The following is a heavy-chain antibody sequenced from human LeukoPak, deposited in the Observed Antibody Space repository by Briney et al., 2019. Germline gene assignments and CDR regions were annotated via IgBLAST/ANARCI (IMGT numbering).Heavy chain of an antibody. V-gene: IGHV4-4*07. CDR2: ITNSGGA. CDR3: ARLVKHAAYFHH. CDR1: GVSIRGFH. J-gene: IGHJ4*02. D-gene: IGHD6-6*01. Sequence: SETLSLTCTVAGVSIRGFHWSWIRQPPGKGLEWIGCITNSGGANYNPSLESRLAMSAETSRRQLSLRVTSVTAADTAVYYCARLVKHAAYFHHWGQGILVTVSS.